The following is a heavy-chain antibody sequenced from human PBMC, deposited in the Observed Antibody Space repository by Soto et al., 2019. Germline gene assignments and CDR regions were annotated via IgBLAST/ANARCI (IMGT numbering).Heavy chain of an antibody. CDR1: GYTFTSYG. Sequence: QVQLVQSGPEVKKPGASVKVSCKTSGYTFTSYGITWVRQAPGQGLEWMGWISTYKGNTNYAQKFQGRVTMTTDTSTSTAYMELRSLRSDDTAVYYCTTRSPAFDYWGQGTLVTVSS. V-gene: IGHV1-18*01. CDR3: TTRSPAFDY. CDR2: ISTYKGNT. J-gene: IGHJ4*02.